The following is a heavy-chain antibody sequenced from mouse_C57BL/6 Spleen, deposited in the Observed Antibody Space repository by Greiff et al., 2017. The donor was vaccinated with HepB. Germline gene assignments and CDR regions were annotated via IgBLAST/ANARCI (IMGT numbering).Heavy chain of an antibody. Sequence: EVMLVESEGGLVQPGSSMKLSCTASGFTFSDYYMAWVRQVPEKGLEWVANINYDGSSTYYLDSLKSRFIISRDNAKNILYLQMSSLKSEDTATYYCAREGYKGFDYWGQGTTLTVSS. CDR2: INYDGSST. D-gene: IGHD3-1*01. CDR1: GFTFSDYY. V-gene: IGHV5-16*01. CDR3: AREGYKGFDY. J-gene: IGHJ2*01.